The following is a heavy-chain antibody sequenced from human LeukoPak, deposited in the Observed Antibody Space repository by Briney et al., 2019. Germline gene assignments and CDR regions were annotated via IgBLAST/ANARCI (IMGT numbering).Heavy chain of an antibody. Sequence: PSETLSLTCNVSGGSIESHFWTWVRQPPGKGPEWIGSMSYSGTSSHDPALEGRVTMSLDMPKKQFSLKLSSVTAADTALYSCATEDANGGAVPAALWGRGWFAPWGQGILVTVSS. J-gene: IGHJ5*02. CDR3: ATEDANGGAVPAALWGRGWFAP. CDR2: MSYSGTS. CDR1: GGSIESHF. D-gene: IGHD2-2*01. V-gene: IGHV4-59*11.